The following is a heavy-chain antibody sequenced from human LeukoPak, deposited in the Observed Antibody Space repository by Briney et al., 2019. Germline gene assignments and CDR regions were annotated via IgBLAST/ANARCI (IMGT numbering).Heavy chain of an antibody. J-gene: IGHJ4*02. D-gene: IGHD2-2*01. CDR1: GGSFSGYY. Sequence: SETLSLTCAVYGGSFSGYYRSWIRQPPGKGLEWIGEINHSGSTNYNPSLKSRVTISVDTSKNQFSLKLSSVTAADTAVYYCAREGCSSTSCDFDYWGQGTLVTVSS. V-gene: IGHV4-34*01. CDR3: AREGCSSTSCDFDY. CDR2: INHSGST.